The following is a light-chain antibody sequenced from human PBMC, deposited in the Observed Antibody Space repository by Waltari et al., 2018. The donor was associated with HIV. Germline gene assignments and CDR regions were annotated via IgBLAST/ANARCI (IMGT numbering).Light chain of an antibody. V-gene: IGLV2-8*01. CDR2: EVT. Sequence: SALTQPPSASXXXGQSVTXSCTGTSNDVGAYDYVSWYQQYPXRAPKLLIYEVTMGPSGFPNRFSGSKSGNSASLTVSGLQAEDDGHYYCASYVDSXGVFFGGGTKLXXL. J-gene: IGLJ2*01. CDR3: ASYVDSXGVF. CDR1: SNDVGAYDY.